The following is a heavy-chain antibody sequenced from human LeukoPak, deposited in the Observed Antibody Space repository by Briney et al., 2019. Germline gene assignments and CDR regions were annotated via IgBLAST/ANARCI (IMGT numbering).Heavy chain of an antibody. D-gene: IGHD1-26*01. V-gene: IGHV1-18*01. J-gene: IGHJ6*03. CDR3: ARVPPSLAGNRLGYYYYYMDV. CDR1: GYTFTSYG. CDR2: ISAYNGNT. Sequence: ASVKVSCKASGYTFTSYGISWVRQAPGQGLEWMGWISAYNGNTNYAQKLQGRVTMTTDTSTSTAYMELRSLRSDDTAVYYCARVPPSLAGNRLGYYYYYMDVWGKGTTVTVSS.